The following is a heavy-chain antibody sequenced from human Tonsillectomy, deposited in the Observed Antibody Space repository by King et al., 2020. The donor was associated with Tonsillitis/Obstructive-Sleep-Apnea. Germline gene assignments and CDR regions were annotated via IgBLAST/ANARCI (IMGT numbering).Heavy chain of an antibody. CDR1: GFTFSSYA. CDR3: AKDGHSITIFGVVIKNWFDP. D-gene: IGHD3-3*01. V-gene: IGHV3-23*04. CDR2: IRGIVGCT. J-gene: IGHJ5*02. Sequence: VQLVESGGGLVQPGGSLRLSCAASGFTFSSYAMSWVRQAPGKGLEWVSAIRGIVGCTFYAESVTGRFTISTDNSTNKLYLQMNSLRAEDTAVYYCAKDGHSITIFGVVIKNWFDPWGQGTLVTVSS.